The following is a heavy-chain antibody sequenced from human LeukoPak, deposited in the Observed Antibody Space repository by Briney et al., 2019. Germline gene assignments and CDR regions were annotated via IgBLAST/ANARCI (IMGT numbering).Heavy chain of an antibody. CDR2: ISSSGSTI. J-gene: IGHJ4*02. CDR3: ARETGGYYGSGTYVDY. CDR1: GFTFSDYY. D-gene: IGHD3-10*01. Sequence: GGSLRLSCAASGFTFSDYYMSWIRQAPGKGLEWVSYISSSGSTIYYADSVKGRFTISRDNAKKSLCLQMNSLRAEDTAVYYCARETGGYYGSGTYVDYWGQGTLVTVSS. V-gene: IGHV3-11*01.